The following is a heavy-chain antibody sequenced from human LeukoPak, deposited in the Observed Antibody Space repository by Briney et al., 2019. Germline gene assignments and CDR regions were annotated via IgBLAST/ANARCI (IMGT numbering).Heavy chain of an antibody. CDR3: ARGGYGDYGRFDY. CDR1: GFTFSSYG. J-gene: IGHJ4*02. CDR2: ISYDGSNK. D-gene: IGHD4-17*01. V-gene: IGHV3-30*03. Sequence: PGGSLRLSCAASGFTFSSYGMHWVRQAPGKGLEWVAVISYDGSNKYYADSVKGRFTISRDNAKNSLYLQMNSLRAEDTAVYYCARGGYGDYGRFDYWGQGTLVTVSS.